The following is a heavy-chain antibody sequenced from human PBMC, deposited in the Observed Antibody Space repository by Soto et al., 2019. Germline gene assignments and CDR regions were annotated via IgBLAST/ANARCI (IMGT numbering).Heavy chain of an antibody. CDR3: AKGTQTFYDFWSGYYDY. V-gene: IGHV3-9*01. J-gene: IGHJ4*02. Sequence: EVQLVESGGGLVQPGRSLRLSCAASGFTFDDDAMHWVRHAPGRGLEWVSGISWNSGSIGYADSVKGRFTINRDNAKNSLYLQMNSLRAEDTALYYCAKGTQTFYDFWSGYYDYWGQGTLVTVSS. CDR1: GFTFDDDA. D-gene: IGHD3-3*01. CDR2: ISWNSGSI.